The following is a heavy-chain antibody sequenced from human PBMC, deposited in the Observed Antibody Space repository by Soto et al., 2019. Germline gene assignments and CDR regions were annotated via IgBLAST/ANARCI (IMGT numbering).Heavy chain of an antibody. J-gene: IGHJ5*02. CDR1: VAALNSGNYY. V-gene: IGHV4-31*03. CDR2: IYVTGAV. D-gene: IGHD2-21*01. Sequence: PSETLSLTCSVSVAALNSGNYYCSWIRQVPWKGLEWIGHIYVTGAVDYNPSLRDRITISQDTSERQFSLNLRLVTAADTAVYYCARLRIATNPYKRFHPWGQGTLVTVTS. CDR3: ARLRIATNPYKRFHP.